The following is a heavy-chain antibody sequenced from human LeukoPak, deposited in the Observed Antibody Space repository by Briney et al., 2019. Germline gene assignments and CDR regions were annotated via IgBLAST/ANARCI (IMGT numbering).Heavy chain of an antibody. CDR2: ISGGTT. Sequence: GGSLRLSCTASGFTFGDYLMSWFRQAPGKGLEWIGFISGGTTEYAASVKGRFTISRDDSTSIAYLQMNSLTTEDTAVYYCSRGSGWLSVYWGRGTLVTVSS. V-gene: IGHV3-49*03. CDR1: GFTFGDYL. CDR3: SRGSGWLSVY. D-gene: IGHD6-19*01. J-gene: IGHJ4*02.